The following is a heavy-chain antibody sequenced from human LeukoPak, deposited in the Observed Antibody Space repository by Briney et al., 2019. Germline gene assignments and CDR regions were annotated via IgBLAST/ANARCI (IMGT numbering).Heavy chain of an antibody. CDR1: GYTFTSYY. CDR3: ARAQGSYYHYYMDV. V-gene: IGHV1-8*01. CDR2: MNPNSGNT. Sequence: ASVKVSCKASGYTFTSYYMHWVRQAPGQGLEWMGWMNPNSGNTGYAQKFQGRVTMTRDMSTSTVNMELSSLRSEDTAVYYCARAQGSYYHYYMDVWGKGTTVTVSS. J-gene: IGHJ6*03. D-gene: IGHD1-26*01.